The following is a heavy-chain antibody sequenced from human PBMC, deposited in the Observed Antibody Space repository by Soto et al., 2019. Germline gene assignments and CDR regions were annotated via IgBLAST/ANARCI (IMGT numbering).Heavy chain of an antibody. CDR2: INAGNGNT. V-gene: IGHV1-3*01. CDR1: GYTFTSYA. Sequence: GASVKVSCKASGYTFTSYAMHWVRQAPGQRLEWMGWINAGNGNTKYSQKFQGRVTITRDTSASTAYMELRSLRSDDTAVYYCARWQSDTDSSGYYRPWGQGTLVTVSS. CDR3: ARWQSDTDSSGYYRP. D-gene: IGHD3-22*01. J-gene: IGHJ5*02.